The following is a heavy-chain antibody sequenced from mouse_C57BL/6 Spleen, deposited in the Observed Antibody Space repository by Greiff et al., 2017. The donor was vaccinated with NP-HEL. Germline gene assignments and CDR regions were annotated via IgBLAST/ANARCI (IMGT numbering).Heavy chain of an antibody. V-gene: IGHV1-19*01. CDR3: ARPIYYYGSSYYFDY. D-gene: IGHD1-1*01. Sequence: EVQLQQSGPVLVKPGASVKMSCKASGYTFTDYYMNWVKQSHGKSLEWIGVINPYNGGTSYNQKFKGKATLTVDKSSSTAYMELNSRTSEDSAVYYCARPIYYYGSSYYFDYWGQGTTLTVSS. J-gene: IGHJ2*01. CDR1: GYTFTDYY. CDR2: INPYNGGT.